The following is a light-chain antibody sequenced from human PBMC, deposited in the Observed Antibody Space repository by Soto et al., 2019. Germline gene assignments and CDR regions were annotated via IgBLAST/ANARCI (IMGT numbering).Light chain of an antibody. V-gene: IGKV1D-12*01. Sequence: DIQMTQSPSSVSASVGDRVTITCRASHDITWLVWYQQKSGKAPKLLTFGASSLQSGVPSRFSGSRSGTDFTLTISSLQPEDFATYYCQQADSVPWTFGQGTKVEIK. J-gene: IGKJ1*01. CDR3: QQADSVPWT. CDR2: GAS. CDR1: HDITW.